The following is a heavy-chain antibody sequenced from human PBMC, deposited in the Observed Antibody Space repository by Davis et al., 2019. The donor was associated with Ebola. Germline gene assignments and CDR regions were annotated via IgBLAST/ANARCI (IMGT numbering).Heavy chain of an antibody. V-gene: IGHV3-23*01. CDR1: GFTFSNYA. CDR3: ARDRYDFWSGYYKTRYYYYGMDV. CDR2: ISGSGGRI. D-gene: IGHD3-3*01. J-gene: IGHJ6*02. Sequence: GESLKISCASSGFTFSNYAMNWVRQAPGKGLEWVSAISGSGGRIYYADSVKGRLSISRDNSKNTLYLQMNSLRAEDTAVYYCARDRYDFWSGYYKTRYYYYGMDVWGQGTTVTVSS.